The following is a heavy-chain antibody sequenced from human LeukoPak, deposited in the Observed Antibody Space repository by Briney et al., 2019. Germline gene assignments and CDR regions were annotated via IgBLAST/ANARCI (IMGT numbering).Heavy chain of an antibody. CDR3: AKDLYTSRYACCFDY. Sequence: GRSLRLSCAASGFTFDDYAMHWVRQAPGKGLEWVSGISWNSGSIGYVDSVKGRFTISRDNAKNSLYLQMNSLRAEDTAVYYCAKDLYTSRYACCFDYWGQGTLVTVSS. J-gene: IGHJ4*02. V-gene: IGHV3-9*01. CDR2: ISWNSGSI. CDR1: GFTFDDYA. D-gene: IGHD6-13*01.